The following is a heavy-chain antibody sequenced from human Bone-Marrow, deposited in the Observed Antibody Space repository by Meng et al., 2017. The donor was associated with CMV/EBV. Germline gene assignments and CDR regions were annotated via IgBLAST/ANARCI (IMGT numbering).Heavy chain of an antibody. CDR1: GYTFTSYG. D-gene: IGHD3-10*01. CDR3: ARDVALPWFGELLSGFDD. Sequence: ASVKVSCKASGYTFTSYGISWVRQAPGQGLEWMGWISAYNGNTNYAQKLQGRVTMTTDTSTSTAYMELRSLRSDDTAVYYCARDVALPWFGELLSGFDDWGQGTLVTVSS. CDR2: ISAYNGNT. J-gene: IGHJ4*02. V-gene: IGHV1-18*01.